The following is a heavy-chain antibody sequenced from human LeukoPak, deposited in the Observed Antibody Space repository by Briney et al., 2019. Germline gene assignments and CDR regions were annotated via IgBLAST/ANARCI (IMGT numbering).Heavy chain of an antibody. D-gene: IGHD5-12*01. CDR2: INHSGST. CDR1: GGSFSGYY. Sequence: SETLSLTCAVYGGSFSGYYWSWIRQPPGKGLEWIGEINHSGSTNYNPSLKSRVTISVDTSKNQFSLKLSSATAADTAVYYCASLTSQDIVATNGVDYWGQGTLVTVSS. V-gene: IGHV4-34*01. CDR3: ASLTSQDIVATNGVDY. J-gene: IGHJ4*02.